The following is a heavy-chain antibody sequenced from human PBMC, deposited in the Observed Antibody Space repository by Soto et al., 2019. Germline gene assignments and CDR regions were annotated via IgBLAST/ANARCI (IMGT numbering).Heavy chain of an antibody. CDR1: GVTRDGYG. V-gene: IGHV3-20*04. J-gene: IGHJ6*02. D-gene: IGHD6-13*01. CDR2: INWNGGST. Sequence: VLLRVACGVAGVTRDGYGMNCVRQAPGKGLEWVSGINWNGGSTGYADSVKGRFTISRDNAKNSLYLQMNSLRAEDTALYYCARGGIYRSSGYYYYGLAVWAHGTTVPVSS. CDR3: ARGGIYRSSGYYYYGLAV.